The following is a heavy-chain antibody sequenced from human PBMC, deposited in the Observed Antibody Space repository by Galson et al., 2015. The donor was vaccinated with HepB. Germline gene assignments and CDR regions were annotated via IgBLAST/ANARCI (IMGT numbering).Heavy chain of an antibody. D-gene: IGHD1-7*01. CDR2: ISSSSSYT. Sequence: SLRLSCAASGFTFSDYYMSWIRQAPGKGLEWVSYISSSSSYTNYADSVKGRFTISRDNAKNSLYLQMNSLRAEDTAVYYCATQRLNWNYVFDYWGQGTLVTVSS. J-gene: IGHJ4*02. V-gene: IGHV3-11*06. CDR3: ATQRLNWNYVFDY. CDR1: GFTFSDYY.